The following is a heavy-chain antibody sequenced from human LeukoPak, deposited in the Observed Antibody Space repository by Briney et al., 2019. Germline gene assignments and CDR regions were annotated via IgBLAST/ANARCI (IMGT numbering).Heavy chain of an antibody. CDR1: GFTFSNYV. D-gene: IGHD6-19*01. Sequence: GGSLRLSCAASGFTFSNYVMSWVRQAPGKGLEWISTISGSGTITYYADSVKGRFTISRDNSKNTLYLQMNSLRAEDTAVYYCAKDGGSSSGWDVDYWGQGTLVTVSS. J-gene: IGHJ4*02. CDR2: ISGSGTIT. CDR3: AKDGGSSSGWDVDY. V-gene: IGHV3-23*01.